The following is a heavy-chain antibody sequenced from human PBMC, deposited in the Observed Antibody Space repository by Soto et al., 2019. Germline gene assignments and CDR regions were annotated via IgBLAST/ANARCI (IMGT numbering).Heavy chain of an antibody. V-gene: IGHV4-61*01. CDR1: GGSVSSGSYY. J-gene: IGHJ4*02. CDR3: ARTQGSSFFDY. Sequence: SETLSLTCTVSGGSVSSGSYYWSWIRQPPGKGLEWIGNIYYSGSTNYNPSLKSRVTISVDTSKNQFSLKLSSVTAADSAVYYCARTQGSSFFDYWGQGTLVTVSS. CDR2: IYYSGST.